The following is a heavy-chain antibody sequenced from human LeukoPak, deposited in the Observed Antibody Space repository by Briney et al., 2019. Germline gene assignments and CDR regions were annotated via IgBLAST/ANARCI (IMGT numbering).Heavy chain of an antibody. CDR1: GGSISSGSYY. CDR2: IYTSGST. CDR3: ARQEDYGDYYYYYMDV. Sequence: SETLSLTCTVSGGSISSGSYYWSWIRQPAGKGLEWIGRIYTSGSTNYNPSLKSRVTISVDTSKNQFSLKLSSVTAADTAVYYCARQEDYGDYYYYYMDVWGKGTTVTISS. J-gene: IGHJ6*03. V-gene: IGHV4-61*02. D-gene: IGHD4-17*01.